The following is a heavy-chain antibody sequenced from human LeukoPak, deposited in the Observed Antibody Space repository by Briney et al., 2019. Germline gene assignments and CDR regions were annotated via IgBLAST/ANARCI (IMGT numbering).Heavy chain of an antibody. CDR1: GXTFSSCG. CDR2: ISYDGSNK. D-gene: IGHD4-11*01. Sequence: PGGSLRLSCAASGXTFSSCGMHWVRQAPGKGLEWAAVISYDGSNKYYAGSVKGRFTISRDNSKSTLYLQMNSLRAEDTAVYYCARVRPGSNYVDFDYWGQGTLVTVSS. V-gene: IGHV3-33*05. J-gene: IGHJ4*02. CDR3: ARVRPGSNYVDFDY.